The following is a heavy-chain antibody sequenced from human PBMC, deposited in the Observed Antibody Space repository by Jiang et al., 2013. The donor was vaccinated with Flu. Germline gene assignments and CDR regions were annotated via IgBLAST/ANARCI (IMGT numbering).Heavy chain of an antibody. J-gene: IGHJ4*02. D-gene: IGHD2-2*01. CDR1: TFSSYA. V-gene: IGHV1-69*01. CDR3: AREIVVVPAAMGYFDY. CDR2: IIPIFGTA. Sequence: TFSSYAISWVRQAPGQGLEWMGGIIPIFGTANYAQKFQGRVTITADESTSTAYMELSSLRSEDTAVYYCAREIVVVPAAMGYFDYWGQGTLVTVSS.